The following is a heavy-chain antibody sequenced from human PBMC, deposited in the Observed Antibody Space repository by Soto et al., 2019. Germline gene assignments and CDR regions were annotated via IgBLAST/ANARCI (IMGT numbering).Heavy chain of an antibody. Sequence: PGGSLRLSCAASGFTFTKFALSWVRQAPGKGLEWVSGISGSGGSSYYADSVKGRFTISRDNSKSTLFLQMNSLRAEDTAVYYCAKRGYSYGSAMDVWGQGTTVIVSS. CDR2: ISGSGGSS. V-gene: IGHV3-23*01. CDR3: AKRGYSYGSAMDV. CDR1: GFTFTKFA. D-gene: IGHD5-18*01. J-gene: IGHJ6*02.